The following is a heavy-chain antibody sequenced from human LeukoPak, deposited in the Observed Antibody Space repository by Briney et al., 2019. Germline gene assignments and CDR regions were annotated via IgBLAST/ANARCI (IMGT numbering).Heavy chain of an antibody. CDR2: INPSGGST. J-gene: IGHJ4*02. D-gene: IGHD3-9*01. CDR1: GYIFISYY. Sequence: GASVKVSCKASGYIFISYYMHWVRQAPGQGLEWMGIINPSGGSTSYAQKFQGRVTMTRDTSTSTVYMELSSLRSGDTAVYYCARDDWPFKVPRLPDYWGQGTLVTVSS. CDR3: ARDDWPFKVPRLPDY. V-gene: IGHV1-46*01.